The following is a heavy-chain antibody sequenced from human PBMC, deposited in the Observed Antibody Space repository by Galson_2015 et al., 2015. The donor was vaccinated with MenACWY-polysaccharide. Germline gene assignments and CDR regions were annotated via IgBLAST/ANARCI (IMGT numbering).Heavy chain of an antibody. V-gene: IGHV3-23*01. Sequence: SLRLSCAVSGFTFTNTDMSWVRQAPGKGLQWVSAIDASGAITYYADSVKGRFTISRDSPKNTLHLQMNSLSAEDTAIYYCARDSLTTSNFDLWGRGTLVTVSS. CDR1: GFTFTNTD. D-gene: IGHD3-22*01. CDR3: ARDSLTTSNFDL. J-gene: IGHJ2*01. CDR2: IDASGAIT.